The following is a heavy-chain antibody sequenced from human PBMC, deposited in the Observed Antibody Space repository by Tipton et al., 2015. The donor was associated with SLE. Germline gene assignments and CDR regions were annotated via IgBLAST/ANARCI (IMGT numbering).Heavy chain of an antibody. Sequence: LRLSCAASGFTFSSYWMHWVRQAPGKGLVWVSRINNDGTNTGYADSVKGRFTISRDNAKNTLFLQMNSLRVEDTALYFCTRSFVAAPFDNWGRGTLVTVSS. V-gene: IGHV3-74*01. CDR2: INNDGTNT. J-gene: IGHJ4*02. D-gene: IGHD2-21*01. CDR1: GFTFSSYW. CDR3: TRSFVAAPFDN.